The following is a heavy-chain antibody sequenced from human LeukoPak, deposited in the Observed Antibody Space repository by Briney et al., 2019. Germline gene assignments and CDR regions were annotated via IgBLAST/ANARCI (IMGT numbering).Heavy chain of an antibody. J-gene: IGHJ6*02. D-gene: IGHD6-13*01. CDR2: ISSSGGTM. Sequence: PGGSLRLSCAASGFTFSDYYMSWIRQAPGKGLEWISYISSSGGTMYFADSVKGRFTISRDNAKNFLFLQMNSLRVEDTAEYYCVRLAAAYDMHVWGQGTTVTVSS. CDR3: VRLAAAYDMHV. CDR1: GFTFSDYY. V-gene: IGHV3-11*01.